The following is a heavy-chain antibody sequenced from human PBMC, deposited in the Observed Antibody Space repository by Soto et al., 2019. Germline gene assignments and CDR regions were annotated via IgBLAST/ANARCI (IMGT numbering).Heavy chain of an antibody. CDR3: AHTPITMVRGVRSYYFDY. CDR1: GLSLSTSGVG. V-gene: IGHV2-5*02. Sequence: QITLKESGPTLVKPTQTLTLTCTFSGLSLSTSGVGVGWIRQPPGKALEWLALLYWDDDKRYSPSLKSRLTIAEYTFKNHVDLTMTNMDPVDTATYYCAHTPITMVRGVRSYYFDYWGQGTLVTVSS. D-gene: IGHD3-10*01. CDR2: LYWDDDK. J-gene: IGHJ4*02.